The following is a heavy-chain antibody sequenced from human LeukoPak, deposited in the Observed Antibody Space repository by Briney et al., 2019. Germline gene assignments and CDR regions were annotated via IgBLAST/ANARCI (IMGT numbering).Heavy chain of an antibody. D-gene: IGHD7-27*01. CDR3: ASEATGDALDY. CDR2: IKEDGSDK. Sequence: GGSLRLSCAASGFSFSTYWMTWVRQAPGKGLEWVANIKEDGSDKYYLDSAKGRFTISRDNAKKSLYLQMTSLRVEDTAVYYCASEATGDALDYWGQGTLVTVSS. CDR1: GFSFSTYW. V-gene: IGHV3-7*04. J-gene: IGHJ4*02.